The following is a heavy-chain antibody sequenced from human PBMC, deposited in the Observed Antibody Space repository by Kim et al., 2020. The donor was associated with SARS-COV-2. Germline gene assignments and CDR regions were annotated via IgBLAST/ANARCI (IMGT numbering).Heavy chain of an antibody. CDR1: GGSIINNIFY. CDR3: ARGRLGHDEFDH. CDR2: INYIGDP. D-gene: IGHD1-26*01. V-gene: IGHV4-39*01. J-gene: IGHJ4*02. Sequence: SETLSLTCNVSGGSIINNIFYCAWIRQPPGKGLEWIAAINYIGDPYYGPSLSSRATIAADTSNNQCSLGLTSVTAADTAVYFCARGRLGHDEFDHWGQGTLVTVSS.